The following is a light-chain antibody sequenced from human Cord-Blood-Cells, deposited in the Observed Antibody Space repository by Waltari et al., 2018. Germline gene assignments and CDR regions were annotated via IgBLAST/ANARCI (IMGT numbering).Light chain of an antibody. CDR3: MIWHSSAWV. CDR1: SGINVGTSR. CDR2: YKSDSDK. V-gene: IGLV5-45*02. Sequence: AVLTQPSSLSASPGASASLTCPLRSGINVGTSRIYWYQQKPGSPTQYLLRYKSDSDKQQGSGVPSRFSESKDAAAKAGILLISGLHSGYEADYYCMIWHSSAWVFGGGTKLTVL. J-gene: IGLJ3*02.